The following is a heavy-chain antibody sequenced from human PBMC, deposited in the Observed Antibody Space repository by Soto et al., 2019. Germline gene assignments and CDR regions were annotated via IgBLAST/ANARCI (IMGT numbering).Heavy chain of an antibody. J-gene: IGHJ6*02. V-gene: IGHV3-48*03. CDR3: ARDPNYDFWSGYRNKEGTYGMDV. CDR2: ISSGASNM. Sequence: LRLSCAASGFAFSGFELNWVRQAPGKGLEWVSYISSGASNMYYADSVKGRFTISRDNAQSSLYLQMNSLRVEDTAVYYCARDPNYDFWSGYRNKEGTYGMDVWGQGATVTVSS. D-gene: IGHD3-3*01. CDR1: GFAFSGFE.